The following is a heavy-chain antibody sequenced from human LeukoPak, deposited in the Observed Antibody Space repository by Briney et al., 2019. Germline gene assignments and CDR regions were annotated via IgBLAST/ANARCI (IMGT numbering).Heavy chain of an antibody. J-gene: IGHJ3*02. D-gene: IGHD2-2*01. CDR1: GYTFTSYD. Sequence: ASVKVSCKASGYTFTSYDINWVRQAPGQGLEWMGIINPSGGSTTYAQKFQGRVTMTRDMSTSTVYMELSSLRSEDTAVYYCARPTVGATMLDAFDIWGQGTMVTVSS. V-gene: IGHV1-46*01. CDR2: INPSGGST. CDR3: ARPTVGATMLDAFDI.